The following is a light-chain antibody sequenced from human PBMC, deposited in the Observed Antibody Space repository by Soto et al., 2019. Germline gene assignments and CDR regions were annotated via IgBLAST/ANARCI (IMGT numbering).Light chain of an antibody. CDR1: ESISSY. V-gene: IGKV3-11*01. Sequence: EIVLTQSPATLSLSPGERATLSCRASESISSYLAWYQQRPGQAPSLLIYDASNRATGIPARFSGSGSGTDFTLTIDNLQPEDFAVYYCQQRSNSPLTFGRGTKVEI. CDR3: QQRSNSPLT. J-gene: IGKJ4*01. CDR2: DAS.